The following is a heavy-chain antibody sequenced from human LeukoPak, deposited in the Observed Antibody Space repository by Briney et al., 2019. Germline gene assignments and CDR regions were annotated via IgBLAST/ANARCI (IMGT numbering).Heavy chain of an antibody. Sequence: PGKSLRLSCAASGFTFSTYGMHWVRQAPGKGLEWVAVISYNGSNKNYADSVKGRFTISRDNSRNTLDLQMNSLRPEDTAVYYCAKSGYQLLAGNWFDPWGQGTLDTVSS. J-gene: IGHJ5*02. V-gene: IGHV3-30*18. D-gene: IGHD2-2*01. CDR2: ISYNGSNK. CDR3: AKSGYQLLAGNWFDP. CDR1: GFTFSTYG.